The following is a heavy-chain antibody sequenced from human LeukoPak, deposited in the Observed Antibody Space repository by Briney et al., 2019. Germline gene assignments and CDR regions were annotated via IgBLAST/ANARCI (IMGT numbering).Heavy chain of an antibody. CDR2: ISGSGGST. J-gene: IGHJ4*02. D-gene: IGHD3-22*01. V-gene: IGHV3-23*01. CDR1: GFTFSSYI. Sequence: GGSLRLSCAASGFTFSSYIMTWVRQAPGKGLEWVSAISGSGGSTYYADSVKGRFTISRDNSKNTLYLQMNSLRAEDTAVYYCAKDQIDYDSSFDYWGQGTLVTVSS. CDR3: AKDQIDYDSSFDY.